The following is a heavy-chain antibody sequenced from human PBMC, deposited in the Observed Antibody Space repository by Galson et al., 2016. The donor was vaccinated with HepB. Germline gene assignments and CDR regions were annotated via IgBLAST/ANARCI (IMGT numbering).Heavy chain of an antibody. Sequence: SLRLSCAASGFTFISYGMHWVRQAPGKGLEWVAVISYDGSNKYYADSVKGRFTISRDNSKNTLYLQMNSLRAEDTAVYYCVGTFGGAFDYWGQGTLVTVSS. V-gene: IGHV3-30*03. D-gene: IGHD3-10*01. CDR1: GFTFISYG. CDR3: VGTFGGAFDY. J-gene: IGHJ4*02. CDR2: ISYDGSNK.